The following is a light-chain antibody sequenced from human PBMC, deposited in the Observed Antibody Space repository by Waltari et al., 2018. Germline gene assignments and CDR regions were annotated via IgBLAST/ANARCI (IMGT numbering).Light chain of an antibody. J-gene: IGKJ4*01. CDR2: GAT. CDR3: QQYNYWPLS. Sequence: EIVMTQSPRTLSVSPGNRATLSCRASQRVNSYLALYQQKPGQAPRPLIYGATTRATGIPARFSGSGSGTDFTLTISSLQSEDFAVYYCQQYNYWPLSFGTGTKVEIK. V-gene: IGKV3-15*01. CDR1: QRVNSY.